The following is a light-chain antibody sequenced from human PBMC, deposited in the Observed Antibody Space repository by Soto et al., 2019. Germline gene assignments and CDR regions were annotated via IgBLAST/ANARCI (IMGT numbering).Light chain of an antibody. CDR3: QQYGSFPWT. CDR2: GAS. Sequence: EIVLTQSTDTLSLSPGERASLSCRASRSVSSNYLAWYQQKTGQAPRLLIYGASTRATDIPDRFSGSGSWTYFNLMFSKLEHEEFAVYYWQQYGSFPWTFGQGTKVEIK. J-gene: IGKJ1*01. CDR1: RSVSSNY. V-gene: IGKV3-20*01.